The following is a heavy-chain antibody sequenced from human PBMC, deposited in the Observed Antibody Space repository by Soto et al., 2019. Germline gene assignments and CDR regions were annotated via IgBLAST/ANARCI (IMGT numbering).Heavy chain of an antibody. CDR3: VKSRGGNNFDFFD. CDR2: VRGNGDPP. CDR1: GFTFSSYA. V-gene: IGHV3-64D*06. J-gene: IGHJ4*02. D-gene: IGHD5-12*01. Sequence: XLSRRLSWSASGFTFSSYAMHWVRQAPGKGLEYVSGVRGNGDPPFYADSVKGRFTTARDNSKNTLYLQMSSLTADDTAVYYCVKSRGGNNFDFFDWGQGALVTVSS.